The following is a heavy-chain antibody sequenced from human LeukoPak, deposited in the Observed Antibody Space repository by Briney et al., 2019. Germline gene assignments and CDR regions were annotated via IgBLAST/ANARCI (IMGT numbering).Heavy chain of an antibody. Sequence: PSETLSHTCTVSGGSISSGSYYWSWIRQPAGKGLEWIGRIYTGGSTNYNPSLKSRVTISVDTSKNQFSLKLSSVTAADTAVYYCARKGKLGDAFDIWGQGTMVTVSS. J-gene: IGHJ3*02. V-gene: IGHV4-61*02. CDR2: IYTGGST. D-gene: IGHD3-16*01. CDR1: GGSISSGSYY. CDR3: ARKGKLGDAFDI.